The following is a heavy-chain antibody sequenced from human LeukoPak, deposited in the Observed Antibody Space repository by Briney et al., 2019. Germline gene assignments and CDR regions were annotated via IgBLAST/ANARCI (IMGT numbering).Heavy chain of an antibody. V-gene: IGHV3-30*02. Sequence: GGSLRLSCAASGFTFSSYGMHWVRQAPGKGLEWVAFIRYDGSNKYYADSVKGRFTISRDNSKNTLYLQMNSLRAEDTAVYYCAKGDDYGDYGGPFDYWGQGTLVTVSS. CDR2: IRYDGSNK. J-gene: IGHJ4*02. D-gene: IGHD4-17*01. CDR3: AKGDDYGDYGGPFDY. CDR1: GFTFSSYG.